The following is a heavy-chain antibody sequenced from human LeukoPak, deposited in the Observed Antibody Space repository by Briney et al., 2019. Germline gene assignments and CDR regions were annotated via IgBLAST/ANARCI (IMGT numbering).Heavy chain of an antibody. Sequence: SVKVSCKASGGTFSSYAISWVRQAPGQGLEWMGGIIPIFGTANYAQKFQGRVTITTDESTSTAYMELSSLRSEDTAVYYCARGAVVVAAPSYYYYMDVWGKGTTVTVSS. CDR1: GGTFSSYA. V-gene: IGHV1-69*05. CDR3: ARGAVVVAAPSYYYYMDV. CDR2: IIPIFGTA. J-gene: IGHJ6*03. D-gene: IGHD2-15*01.